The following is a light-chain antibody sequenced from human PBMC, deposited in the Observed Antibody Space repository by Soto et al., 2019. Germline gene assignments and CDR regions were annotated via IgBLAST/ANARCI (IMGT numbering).Light chain of an antibody. Sequence: SVLTQPPSVSGAPGQRVTISCTGSSSNIGAGSGVHWYQQLPGTAPKLLIYGNSNRPSGVPDRFSGSKSGTSASLAITGLQAEDEADYYCQSYDSSLSAPYVFGTGTKVTV. V-gene: IGLV1-40*01. J-gene: IGLJ1*01. CDR3: QSYDSSLSAPYV. CDR1: SSNIGAGSG. CDR2: GNS.